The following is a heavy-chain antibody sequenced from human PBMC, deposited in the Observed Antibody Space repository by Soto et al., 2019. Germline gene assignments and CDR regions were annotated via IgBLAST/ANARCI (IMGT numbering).Heavy chain of an antibody. CDR2: VYYSGST. CDR1: GGSISSSSYY. CDR3: ARRTVNIRTFYSGLKTHCFDY. D-gene: IGHD6-19*01. Sequence: QLQLQESGPGLVKPSETLSLTCAVSGGSISSSSYYWGWIRQPPGKGLGWIGSVYYSGSTYYTPYLQSRVAISVDTSKTQFSLKLNSVTAADTAVYYCARRTVNIRTFYSGLKTHCFDYWGQGTLVTVSS. V-gene: IGHV4-39*01. J-gene: IGHJ4*02.